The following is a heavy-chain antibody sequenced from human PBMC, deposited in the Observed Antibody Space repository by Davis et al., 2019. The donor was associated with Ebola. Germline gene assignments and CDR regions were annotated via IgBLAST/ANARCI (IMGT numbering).Heavy chain of an antibody. J-gene: IGHJ3*02. CDR2: INWNGGST. Sequence: PGGSLRLSCAASGFTFDDYGMSWVRHAPGKGLEWVSGINWNGGSTGYADSVKGRFTISRDNAKNSLYLQMNSLRAGDTALYHCARYDILIGYLFDIWGQGTMVTVSS. CDR3: ARYDILIGYLFDI. D-gene: IGHD3-9*01. CDR1: GFTFDDYG. V-gene: IGHV3-20*01.